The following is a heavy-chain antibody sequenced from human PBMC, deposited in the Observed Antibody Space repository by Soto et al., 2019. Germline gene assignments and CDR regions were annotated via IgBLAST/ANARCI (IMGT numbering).Heavy chain of an antibody. Sequence: QVQLVQSGAEVKKPGASVKVSCKASGYTFTGYYMHWVRQAPGQGLEWMGWINPNSGGTNYAQKFQGWVPMTSDTSISKAYMALSGLRSDDTAVYYCAREGGRGIAVACTRSNWFDPWGQGTLVTVSS. V-gene: IGHV1-2*04. CDR2: INPNSGGT. D-gene: IGHD6-19*01. CDR3: AREGGRGIAVACTRSNWFDP. J-gene: IGHJ5*02. CDR1: GYTFTGYY.